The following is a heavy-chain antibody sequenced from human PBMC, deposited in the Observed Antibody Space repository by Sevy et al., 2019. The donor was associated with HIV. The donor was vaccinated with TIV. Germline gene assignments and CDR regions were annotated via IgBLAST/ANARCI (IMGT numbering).Heavy chain of an antibody. CDR1: GFSLSTTEVG. CDR2: IYWNDDR. CDR3: AHTSYDTSGYYNHDAFDI. J-gene: IGHJ3*02. Sequence: SGPTLVKPTQTLTLTCTFSGFSLSTTEVGVGWIRQPPGKALEWLALIYWNDDRRYSPSLKSRITITKETSKNQVVLTMTNMDPVETATYYCAHTSYDTSGYYNHDAFDIWGRGTMVTVSS. V-gene: IGHV2-5*01. D-gene: IGHD3-22*01.